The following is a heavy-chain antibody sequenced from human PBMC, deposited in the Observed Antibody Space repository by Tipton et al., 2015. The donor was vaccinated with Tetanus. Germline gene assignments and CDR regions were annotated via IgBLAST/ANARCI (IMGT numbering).Heavy chain of an antibody. D-gene: IGHD1-26*01. V-gene: IGHV4-4*07. J-gene: IGHJ6*02. CDR2: VYSSGST. Sequence: TLSLTCTVSGGSLNTFYWNWIRQPAGKGLEWIGRVYSSGSTNYNPSLKSRVTMSIDASKNQFPLGLTSVTAADTAVYYCARDFRERSGTYYSYYYTMDVWGQGTTVTVSS. CDR1: GGSLNTFY. CDR3: ARDFRERSGTYYSYYYTMDV.